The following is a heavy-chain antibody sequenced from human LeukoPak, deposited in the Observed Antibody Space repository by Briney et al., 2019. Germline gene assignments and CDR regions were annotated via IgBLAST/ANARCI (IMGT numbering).Heavy chain of an antibody. D-gene: IGHD3-10*01. Sequence: GGSLRLSCAASGFTVSSNYMSWVRQAPGKGLEWVSVIYSGGSTYYADSVKGRFTISRDNSKSTLYLQMNSLRAEDTAVYYCARSPPVLWFFIWGQGTLVTVSS. CDR1: GFTVSSNY. CDR2: IYSGGST. V-gene: IGHV3-66*01. J-gene: IGHJ4*02. CDR3: ARSPPVLWFFI.